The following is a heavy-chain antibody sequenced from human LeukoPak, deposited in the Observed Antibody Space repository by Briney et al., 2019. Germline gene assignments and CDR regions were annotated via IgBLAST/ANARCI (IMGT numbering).Heavy chain of an antibody. V-gene: IGHV5-51*01. CDR2: IYPRDSDT. J-gene: IGHJ4*02. CDR3: ARHAPDYRGIDD. Sequence: GESLKISCKGSGYNFASYWICWGRQMPGKGLEWMGIIYPRDSDTRYSPSFQGQVTISADTSINTAYLQWSILKAADTAMYYCARHAPDYRGIDDWGQGSLVTVSS. D-gene: IGHD4/OR15-4a*01. CDR1: GYNFASYW.